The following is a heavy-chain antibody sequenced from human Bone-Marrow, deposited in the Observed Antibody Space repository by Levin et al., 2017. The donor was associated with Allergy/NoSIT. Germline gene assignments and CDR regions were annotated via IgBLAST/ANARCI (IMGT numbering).Heavy chain of an antibody. Sequence: PSETLSLTCSVSGGSISSSTYSWGWIRQPPGKGLEWIGNVYYTGSTHYNPSLKSRVTISADTSKNQFSLKLSSVTAADTAVYYCARAPYSGPARPYQSDYWGQGTLVTVSS. J-gene: IGHJ4*02. V-gene: IGHV4-39*01. CDR3: ARAPYSGPARPYQSDY. CDR1: GGSISSSTYS. CDR2: VYYTGST. D-gene: IGHD2-15*01.